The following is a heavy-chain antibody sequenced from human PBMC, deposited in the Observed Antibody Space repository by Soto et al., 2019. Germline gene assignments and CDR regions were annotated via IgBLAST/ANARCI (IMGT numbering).Heavy chain of an antibody. CDR2: IYHSGST. V-gene: IGHV4-4*02. CDR1: GGSISSYY. J-gene: IGHJ5*02. CDR3: ARDLEYYYGSGTNWFDP. D-gene: IGHD3-10*01. Sequence: SETLSLTCTVSGGSISSYYWSWVRQPPGKGPEWIGEIYHSGSTNYNPSLKSRVTISVDKSKNQFSLKLSSVTAADTAVYYCARDLEYYYGSGTNWFDPWGQGTLVTVSS.